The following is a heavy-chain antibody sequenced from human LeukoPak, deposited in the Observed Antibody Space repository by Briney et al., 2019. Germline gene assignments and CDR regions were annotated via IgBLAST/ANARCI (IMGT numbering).Heavy chain of an antibody. CDR1: GGTFSNYG. CDR2: IIPIFGTT. CDR3: ARVGITMLVVVPHFDY. D-gene: IGHD3-22*01. J-gene: IGHJ4*02. Sequence: ASVKVSCKASGGTFSNYGFSWVRQVPGQGLEWVGGIIPIFGTTKYAQKFQGRVTITADESTSTVYMELSSLKSEDTAVYYCARVGITMLVVVPHFDYWGQETLVTVSS. V-gene: IGHV1-69*13.